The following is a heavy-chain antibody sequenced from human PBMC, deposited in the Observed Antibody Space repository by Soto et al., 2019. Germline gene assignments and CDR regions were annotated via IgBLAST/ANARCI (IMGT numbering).Heavy chain of an antibody. CDR3: ARQSGVGLWALDI. V-gene: IGHV4-34*01. D-gene: IGHD3-10*01. CDR2: INHSGST. J-gene: IGHJ3*02. Sequence: LSLTCAVYGGSFSGYYWSWMRQPPGKGLEGIGEINHSGSTNYNPSLKSRVTISVDTSKNQCSLQLASVTAADTAVYYCARQSGVGLWALDIRGQGTMVTVSS. CDR1: GGSFSGYY.